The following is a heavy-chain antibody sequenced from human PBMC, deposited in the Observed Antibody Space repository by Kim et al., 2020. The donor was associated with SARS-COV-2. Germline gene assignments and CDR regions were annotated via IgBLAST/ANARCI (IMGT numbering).Heavy chain of an antibody. J-gene: IGHJ4*02. D-gene: IGHD1-26*01. Sequence: SETLSLTCAVYGGSFSGYYWSWIRQPPGKGLEWIGEINHSGSTNYNPSLKSRVTISVDTSKNQFSLKLSSVTAADTAVYYCARGPSNSGSYYRIAQTSRRSYYFDYWGQGTLVTVSS. CDR1: GGSFSGYY. CDR2: INHSGST. V-gene: IGHV4-34*01. CDR3: ARGPSNSGSYYRIAQTSRRSYYFDY.